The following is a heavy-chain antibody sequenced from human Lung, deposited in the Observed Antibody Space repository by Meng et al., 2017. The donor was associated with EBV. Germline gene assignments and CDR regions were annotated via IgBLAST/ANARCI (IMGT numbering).Heavy chain of an antibody. Sequence: QVRFRGSGPALVKPSETLSLTCAFSGDSITNHNWWAWVRQPPGKGLEWIGEIPHRGSSAYNPSLKSRVSMSIDKSKNQFSLKLTSVTAADTAVYHCLRGSGGSVWGQGTLVTVSS. CDR1: GDSITNHNW. V-gene: IGHV4-4*02. CDR2: IPHRGSS. D-gene: IGHD3-10*01. J-gene: IGHJ1*01. CDR3: LRGSGGSV.